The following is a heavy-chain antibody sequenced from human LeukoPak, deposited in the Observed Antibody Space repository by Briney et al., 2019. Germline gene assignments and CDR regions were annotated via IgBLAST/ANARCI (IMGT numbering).Heavy chain of an antibody. CDR1: DGSISSYY. CDR2: IYYSGST. V-gene: IGHV4-39*01. CDR3: ARLSPYSSSPLDY. J-gene: IGHJ4*02. D-gene: IGHD6-6*01. Sequence: SETLSLTCTVSDGSISSYYWSWIRQPPGKGLEWIGSIYYSGSTYYNPSLKSRVTISVDTSKNQFSLKLSSVTAADTAVYYCARLSPYSSSPLDYWGQGTLVTVSS.